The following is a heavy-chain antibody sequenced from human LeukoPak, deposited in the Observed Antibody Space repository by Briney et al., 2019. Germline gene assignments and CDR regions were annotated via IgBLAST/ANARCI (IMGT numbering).Heavy chain of an antibody. CDR3: VRGWPGPDRDTAISDAFDI. D-gene: IGHD5-18*01. Sequence: SETLSLTCTVSGGSISSSSYYWSWIRQPPGKGLEWIGYIYYSGSTNYNPSLKSRVTISVDTSKNQFSLKLSSVTAADTAVYYCVRGWPGPDRDTAISDAFDIWGQGTMVTVSS. CDR2: IYYSGST. V-gene: IGHV4-61*05. J-gene: IGHJ3*02. CDR1: GGSISSSSYY.